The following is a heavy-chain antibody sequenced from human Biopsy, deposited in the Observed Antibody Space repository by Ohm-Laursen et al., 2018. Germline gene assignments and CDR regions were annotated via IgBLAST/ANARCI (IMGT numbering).Heavy chain of an antibody. V-gene: IGHV1-46*01. D-gene: IGHD6-19*01. Sequence: ASVKVSCKASGYSFTSYYMHWVRQAPGQGLEWMGMINPSGSTTSYPQIFQGRVTMTRDTSKSTVYMELSSLRSADTAVYFCARTTGWYGDLYYFDYWGQGTLVTVS. J-gene: IGHJ4*02. CDR1: GYSFTSYY. CDR2: INPSGSTT. CDR3: ARTTGWYGDLYYFDY.